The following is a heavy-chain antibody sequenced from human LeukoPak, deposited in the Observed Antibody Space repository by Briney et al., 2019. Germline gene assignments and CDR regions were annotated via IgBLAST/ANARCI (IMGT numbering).Heavy chain of an antibody. CDR2: ISSISSSYI. CDR3: AREHSGYDFPGRDYYYMDV. V-gene: IGHV3-21*01. Sequence: GGSLRLSCAASGFPFSSYGMYWVRQAPGKGLEWVSSISSISSSYIYYADSVKGRFTISRDNARNSLYLQMNSLRAEDTAVYYCAREHSGYDFPGRDYYYMDVWGKGTTVTVSS. D-gene: IGHD5-12*01. J-gene: IGHJ6*03. CDR1: GFPFSSYG.